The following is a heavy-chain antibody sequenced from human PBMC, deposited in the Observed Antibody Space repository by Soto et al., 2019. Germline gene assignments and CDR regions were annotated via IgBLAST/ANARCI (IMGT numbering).Heavy chain of an antibody. Sequence: SETLSLTCAVSGDSISSGDYSWSWIRQPPGKGLEWIGYIFHTGSTAYNPSLKSRVTISVDRSKNQFSLRLTSVTAADTAVYYCAGDYGSGSYRFDYWGQGTRVTSPQ. CDR3: AGDYGSGSYRFDY. J-gene: IGHJ4*02. V-gene: IGHV4-30-2*01. D-gene: IGHD3-10*01. CDR1: GDSISSGDYS. CDR2: IFHTGST.